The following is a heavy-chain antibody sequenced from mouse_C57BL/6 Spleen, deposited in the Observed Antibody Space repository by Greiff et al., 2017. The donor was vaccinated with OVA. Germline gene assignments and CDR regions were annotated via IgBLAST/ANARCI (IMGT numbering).Heavy chain of an antibody. Sequence: QVQLQQSGAELVKPGASVKISCKASGYAFSSYWMNWVKQRPGKGLEWIGQIYPGDGDTNYNGKFKGKATLTADKSSSTAYMQLSSLTSEDSAVYFCARSRYDGYPYYYAMDYWGQGTSVTVSS. V-gene: IGHV1-80*01. CDR3: ARSRYDGYPYYYAMDY. CDR2: IYPGDGDT. CDR1: GYAFSSYW. D-gene: IGHD2-3*01. J-gene: IGHJ4*01.